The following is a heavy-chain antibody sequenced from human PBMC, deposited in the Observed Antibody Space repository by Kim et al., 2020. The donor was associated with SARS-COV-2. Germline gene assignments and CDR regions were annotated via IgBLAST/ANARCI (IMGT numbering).Heavy chain of an antibody. D-gene: IGHD3-10*01. V-gene: IGHV1-24*01. CDR3: ATDRGLGY. Sequence: EGETIYARKFQGRVTMTEDTSTDTAYMELSSLRSEDTAVYYCATDRGLGYWGQGTLVTVSS. CDR2: EGET. J-gene: IGHJ4*02.